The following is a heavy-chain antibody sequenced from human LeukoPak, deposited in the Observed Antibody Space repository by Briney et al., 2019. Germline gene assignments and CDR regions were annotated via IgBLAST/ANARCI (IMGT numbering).Heavy chain of an antibody. Sequence: SETLSLTCTVSGGSISSYYWSWIRQPQGKGLEWIGYIYYSGSTNYNPSLKSRVTISVDTSKNQFSLKLSSVTAADTAVYYCARDATYGDYPENWFDPWGQGTLVTVSS. CDR3: ARDATYGDYPENWFDP. D-gene: IGHD4-17*01. V-gene: IGHV4-59*01. J-gene: IGHJ5*02. CDR1: GGSISSYY. CDR2: IYYSGST.